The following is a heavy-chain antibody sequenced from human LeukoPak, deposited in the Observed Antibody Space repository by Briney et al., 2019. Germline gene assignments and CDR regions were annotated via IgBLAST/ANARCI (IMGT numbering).Heavy chain of an antibody. D-gene: IGHD3-22*01. CDR2: ISAYNGNT. J-gene: IGHJ4*02. V-gene: IGHV1-18*01. Sequence: VASVKVSCKASGYTFTSYGISWVRQAPGQGLEWMGWISAYNGNTNYAQKLQGRVTMTTDTSTSTVYMELRSLRSDDTAVYYCARDDLYYDSSGLFDYWGQGTLVTVSS. CDR1: GYTFTSYG. CDR3: ARDDLYYDSSGLFDY.